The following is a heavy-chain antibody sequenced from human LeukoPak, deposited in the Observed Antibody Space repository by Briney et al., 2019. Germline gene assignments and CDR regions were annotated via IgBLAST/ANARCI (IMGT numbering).Heavy chain of an antibody. V-gene: IGHV3-7*01. D-gene: IGHD6-13*01. Sequence: GGSLRLSCAASGFTLSGYWMSWVRQAPGKGLEWVANIKYDGSEKDYVDSVKGRFTISRDNAKNSLYLQMNSLRDEDTAVYYCARDIAPAGLFFDYWGQGTLVTVSS. CDR1: GFTLSGYW. CDR3: ARDIAPAGLFFDY. J-gene: IGHJ4*02. CDR2: IKYDGSEK.